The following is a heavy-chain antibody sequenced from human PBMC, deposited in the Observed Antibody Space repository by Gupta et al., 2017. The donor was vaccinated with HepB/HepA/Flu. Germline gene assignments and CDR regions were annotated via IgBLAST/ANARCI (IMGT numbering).Heavy chain of an antibody. J-gene: IGHJ6*03. CDR1: GQTFTNHY. Sequence: QARLVQCGAEVQKPGASVKVSCKASGQTFTNHYAHWVRQAPGQGLEWMGIINPSGGTITYAQKFQDRVTMTTDTSTSTVYMELRSLRSEDTAIYYCARAVDIVGADMDVWGTGTTVTASS. CDR3: ARAVDIVGADMDV. D-gene: IGHD5-12*01. CDR2: INPSGGTI. V-gene: IGHV1-46*01.